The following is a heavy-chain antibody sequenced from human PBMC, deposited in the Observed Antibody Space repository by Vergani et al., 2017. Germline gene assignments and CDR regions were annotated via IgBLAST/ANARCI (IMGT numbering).Heavy chain of an antibody. V-gene: IGHV4-61*02. J-gene: IGHJ4*02. Sequence: QLQLQESGPGLVKPSETLSLTCTVPGGSISSSSYYWGWIRQPAGKGLEWIGRIYTSGSTNYNPSLKSRVTISVETSKNQFSLKLSSVTAADTAVYYCARGTAMAPDFDYWGQGTLVTVSS. CDR1: GGSISSSSYY. D-gene: IGHD5-18*01. CDR3: ARGTAMAPDFDY. CDR2: IYTSGST.